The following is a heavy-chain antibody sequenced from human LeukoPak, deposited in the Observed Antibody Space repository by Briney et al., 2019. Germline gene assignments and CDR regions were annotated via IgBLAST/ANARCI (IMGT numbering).Heavy chain of an antibody. CDR1: GFTFDDYG. V-gene: IGHV3-20*04. CDR3: ARDPRFLEWLSKFDY. J-gene: IGHJ4*02. CDR2: INWNGGST. Sequence: GGSLRLSCAASGFTFDDYGMSWVRQAPGKGLEWVSGINWNGGSTGYADSVKGRFTISRDNAKNSLYLQMNSLRAEDTALYYCARDPRFLEWLSKFDYWGQGTLVTVSS. D-gene: IGHD3-3*01.